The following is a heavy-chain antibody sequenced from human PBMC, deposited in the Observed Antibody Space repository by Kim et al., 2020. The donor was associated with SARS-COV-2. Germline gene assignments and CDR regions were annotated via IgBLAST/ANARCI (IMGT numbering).Heavy chain of an antibody. V-gene: IGHV5-51*01. CDR2: T. CDR3: ARHGNSGAFDY. J-gene: IGHJ4*02. D-gene: IGHD6-13*01. Sequence: TRYSPSFQGQVTISADKSISTAYLQWSSLKASDTAMYYCARHGNSGAFDYWGQGTLVTVSS.